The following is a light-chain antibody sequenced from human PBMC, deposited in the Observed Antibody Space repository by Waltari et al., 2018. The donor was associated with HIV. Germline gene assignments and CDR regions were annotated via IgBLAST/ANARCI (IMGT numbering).Light chain of an antibody. J-gene: IGLJ1*01. Sequence: QSVLTQPPSVSAAPGQKVTIPCPGSTYNIGHHYVSWYQRLPGTAPKLLIYDNSERPSGIPDRFSGSKSGTSATLGITGLQTGDEADYYCGTWDSSLSAVVFGTGTKVTVL. CDR2: DNS. V-gene: IGLV1-51*01. CDR3: GTWDSSLSAVV. CDR1: TYNIGHHY.